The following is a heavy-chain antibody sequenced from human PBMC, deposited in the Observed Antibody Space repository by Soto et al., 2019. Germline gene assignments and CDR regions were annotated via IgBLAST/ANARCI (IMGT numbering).Heavy chain of an antibody. D-gene: IGHD6-19*01. J-gene: IGHJ5*02. CDR1: GFIFSDYY. CDR2: ISDSSSYT. CDR3: ARGVGVAVAGTGDWFDP. Sequence: GGSLRLSCAASGFIFSDYYMSWIRQAPGKGLEWVSYISDSSSYTNYADSVKGRFTISRDNAKNSLYLQMNSLRAEDTAVYYCARGVGVAVAGTGDWFDPWGQGTLVTVSS. V-gene: IGHV3-11*06.